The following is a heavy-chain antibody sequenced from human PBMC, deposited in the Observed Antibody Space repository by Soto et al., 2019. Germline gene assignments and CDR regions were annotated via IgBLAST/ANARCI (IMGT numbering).Heavy chain of an antibody. CDR3: ANYPTTVTSDY. Sequence: QVQLQESGPGLVKPSETLSLTCTVSGGSVSSGSYYWSWIRQPPGKGLGWIGYIYSSGSTNYNPTLESPVTISVDTSKNQFSLKLSSVNAADTAVYYCANYPTTVTSDYWGQGTMVTVSS. D-gene: IGHD4-17*01. CDR1: GGSVSSGSYY. J-gene: IGHJ4*02. CDR2: IYSSGST. V-gene: IGHV4-61*01.